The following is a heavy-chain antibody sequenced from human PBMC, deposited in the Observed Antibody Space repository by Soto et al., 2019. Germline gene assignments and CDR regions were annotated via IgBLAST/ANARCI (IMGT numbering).Heavy chain of an antibody. J-gene: IGHJ6*03. CDR2: INHSGST. Sequence: PSETLSLTCAVYGGSFSGYYWSWIRQPPGKGLEWIGEINHSGSTNYNPSLKSRVTISVDTSKNQFSLKLSSVTAADTAVYYCARGGRGRNVVVPYYMDVWGEGTTVTVSS. CDR3: ARGGRGRNVVVPYYMDV. D-gene: IGHD2-2*01. CDR1: GGSFSGYY. V-gene: IGHV4-34*01.